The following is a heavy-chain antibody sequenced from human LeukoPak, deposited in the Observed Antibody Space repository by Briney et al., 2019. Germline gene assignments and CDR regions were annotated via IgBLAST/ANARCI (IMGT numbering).Heavy chain of an antibody. CDR1: GFTFSSYS. J-gene: IGHJ4*02. D-gene: IGHD5-18*01. Sequence: GGSLRLSCAASGFTFSSYSMNWVRQAPGKGLEWVSSISSSSSYIYYADSVKGRFTISRDNAKNSLYLQMNSLRAEDTAEYYCARAPTGHGYSYGYWCDYWGQGTLVTVSS. V-gene: IGHV3-21*01. CDR2: ISSSSSYI. CDR3: ARAPTGHGYSYGYWCDY.